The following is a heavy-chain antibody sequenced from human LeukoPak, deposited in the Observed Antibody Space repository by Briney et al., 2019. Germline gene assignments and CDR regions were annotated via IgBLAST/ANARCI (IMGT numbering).Heavy chain of an antibody. CDR2: ISGSGGST. D-gene: IGHD3-3*01. J-gene: IGHJ3*02. Sequence: PGGSLRLSCAASGFTFSSYAMSWVRQAPGKGLEWVSAISGSGGSTYYADSVKGRFTISRDNSKNTLYLQMNSLRAEDTAVYYCAKPHYDFWSGYYANDAFDIWGQGTMVTVSS. CDR3: AKPHYDFWSGYYANDAFDI. CDR1: GFTFSSYA. V-gene: IGHV3-23*01.